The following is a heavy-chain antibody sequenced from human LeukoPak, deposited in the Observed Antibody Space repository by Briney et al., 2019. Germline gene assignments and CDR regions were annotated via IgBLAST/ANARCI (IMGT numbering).Heavy chain of an antibody. J-gene: IGHJ3*02. CDR1: GFTFSSYS. V-gene: IGHV3-21*01. D-gene: IGHD5-18*01. Sequence: GGSLRLSXAASGFTFSSYSMNWVGQAPGKGLEWVSSISSSSSYIYYADSVKGRFTISRDNAKNSLYLQMNSLRAEDTAVYYCARGREYSFDAFDIWGQGTMVTVSS. CDR2: ISSSSSYI. CDR3: ARGREYSFDAFDI.